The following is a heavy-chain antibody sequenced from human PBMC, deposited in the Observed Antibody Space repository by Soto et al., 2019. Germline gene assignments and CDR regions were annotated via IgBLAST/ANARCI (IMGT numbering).Heavy chain of an antibody. CDR2: ISNSGST. CDR1: GGSISTTSYY. J-gene: IGHJ6*02. V-gene: IGHV4-39*01. CDR3: ARQSYYFYGVDV. Sequence: QLQLQESGPGLVKPSETLSLTCAVSGGSISTTSYYWGWIRRPPGKGLEWIGSISNSGSTYYNWSLKSRGTLSVDTSKNQFSLKLSSVTAADTAVYYCARQSYYFYGVDVWGQGTTVTVSS.